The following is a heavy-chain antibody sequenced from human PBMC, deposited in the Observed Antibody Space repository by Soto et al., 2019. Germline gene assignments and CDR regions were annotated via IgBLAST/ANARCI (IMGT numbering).Heavy chain of an antibody. V-gene: IGHV1-8*01. Sequence: ASVKVSCKASGYTFTSYDINWVRQAPGQGLEWMGWMNPNSGNTGYAQKFQGRVTMTRNTSISTAYMELSSLRSEDTAVYYCAGLVVAATLNHYYYGMDVWGQGTTVTVSS. D-gene: IGHD2-15*01. CDR1: GYTFTSYD. J-gene: IGHJ6*02. CDR2: MNPNSGNT. CDR3: AGLVVAATLNHYYYGMDV.